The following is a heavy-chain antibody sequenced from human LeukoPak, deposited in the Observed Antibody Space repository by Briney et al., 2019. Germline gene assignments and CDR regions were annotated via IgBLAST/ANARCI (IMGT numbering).Heavy chain of an antibody. J-gene: IGHJ3*02. V-gene: IGHV1-2*02. CDR3: ATAGSSRAAFDI. Sequence: ASVKVSCKASGYTFTGYYMHWVRQAPGQGPEWMGWITPNSGVSNYAQKFQGRVTMSRDTSIITAYMELSRLRSDDTAVYYCATAGSSRAAFDIWGQGTMVTVSS. CDR2: ITPNSGVS. CDR1: GYTFTGYY. D-gene: IGHD3-10*01.